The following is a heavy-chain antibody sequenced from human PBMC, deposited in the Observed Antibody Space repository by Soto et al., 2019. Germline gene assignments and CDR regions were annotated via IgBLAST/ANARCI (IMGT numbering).Heavy chain of an antibody. V-gene: IGHV4-30-4*01. CDR3: ARGRLVYYYYYGMDV. CDR1: GGSISSGDYY. J-gene: IGHJ6*02. Sequence: SETLSLTCTVSGGSISSGDYYWSWIRQPPGKGLEWIGYIYYSGSTYYNPSLKSRVTISVDTSKNQFSLKLSSVTAADTAVYYCARGRLVYYYYYGMDVWGQGTTVTVSS. CDR2: IYYSGST.